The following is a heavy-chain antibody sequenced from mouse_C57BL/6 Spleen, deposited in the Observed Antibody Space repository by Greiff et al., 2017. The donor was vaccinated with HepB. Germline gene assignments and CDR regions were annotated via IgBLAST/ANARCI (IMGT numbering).Heavy chain of an antibody. V-gene: IGHV1-82*01. CDR1: GYAFSSSW. J-gene: IGHJ1*03. CDR3: AGGNYGGNWYFDV. CDR2: IYPGDGDT. Sequence: QVQLKESGPELVKPGASVKISCKASGYAFSSSWMNWVKQRPGKGLEWIGRIYPGDGDTNYNGKFKGKATLTADKSSSTAYMQLSSLTSEDSAVYFCAGGNYGGNWYFDVWGTGTTVTVSS. D-gene: IGHD2-1*01.